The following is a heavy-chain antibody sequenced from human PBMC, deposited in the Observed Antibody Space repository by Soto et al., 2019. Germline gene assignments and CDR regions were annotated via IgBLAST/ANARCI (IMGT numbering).Heavy chain of an antibody. J-gene: IGHJ4*02. Sequence: EVQLVESGGGLVKPGGSLRLSCAASGFSLRSYSMNWVRQAPGKGLEWVSSISSSSNNIYYADSVKGRFTISRDNAKNSLFLHVNSLRDEDTAVYFCARDLTTATGAFDYWGQGTLVTVSS. CDR3: ARDLTTATGAFDY. D-gene: IGHD6-13*01. V-gene: IGHV3-21*01. CDR1: GFSLRSYS. CDR2: ISSSSNNI.